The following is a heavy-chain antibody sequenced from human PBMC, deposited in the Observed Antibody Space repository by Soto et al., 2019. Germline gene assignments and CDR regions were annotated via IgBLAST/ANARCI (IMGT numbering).Heavy chain of an antibody. J-gene: IGHJ3*02. D-gene: IGHD6-19*01. V-gene: IGHV1-2*02. CDR2: INPNSGGT. Sequence: ASVKVSCKASGYTYTGYYMHWVRQAPGQGLEWMGWINPNSGGTNYAQKFQGRVTMTRDTSISTAYMELSRLRSDDTAVYYCARLGEWLSPNAFDIWGQGTMVTVSS. CDR1: GYTYTGYY. CDR3: ARLGEWLSPNAFDI.